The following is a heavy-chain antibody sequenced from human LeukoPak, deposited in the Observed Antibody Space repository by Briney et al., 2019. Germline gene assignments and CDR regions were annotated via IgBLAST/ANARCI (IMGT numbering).Heavy chain of an antibody. CDR1: GFGFRSYG. CDR2: IWHDGSNE. D-gene: IGHD2-15*01. Sequence: PGESLRLSCAASGFGFRSYGMHWVRQAPGKGLEWVAVIWHDGSNEYYADSVKGRFTISRDNSKNTLYLQMNSLSAEDTAVYYCARGGVVASTERKEYFQHWGQGTLVTVSS. J-gene: IGHJ1*01. CDR3: ARGGVVASTERKEYFQH. V-gene: IGHV3-33*01.